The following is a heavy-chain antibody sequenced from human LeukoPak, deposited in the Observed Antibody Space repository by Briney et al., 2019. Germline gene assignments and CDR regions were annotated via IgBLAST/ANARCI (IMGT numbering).Heavy chain of an antibody. J-gene: IGHJ5*01. V-gene: IGHV3-30*02. Sequence: GGSLRLSCEASGFTFSTYGMHWVRQAPGKGLEWVAFIRYDGSNKYYADSVTGRFTISRDNSKNTLYLQMNSLRAEDTAVYYCAKDLDRIMFTFGGVIESWGQGTLVTVSS. D-gene: IGHD3-16*01. CDR3: AKDLDRIMFTFGGVIES. CDR2: IRYDGSNK. CDR1: GFTFSTYG.